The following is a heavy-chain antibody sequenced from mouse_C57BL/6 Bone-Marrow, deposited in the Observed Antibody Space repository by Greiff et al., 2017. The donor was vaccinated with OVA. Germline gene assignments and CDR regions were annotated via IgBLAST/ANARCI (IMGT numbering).Heavy chain of an antibody. V-gene: IGHV1-85*01. J-gene: IGHJ4*01. CDR2: IYPRDGST. D-gene: IGHD2-10*02. CDR3: ARSGYEERYAMDY. CDR1: GYTFTSYD. Sequence: VKLVESGPELVKPGASVKLSCKASGYTFTSYDINWVKQRPGQGLEWIGWIYPRDGSTKYNEKFKGKATLTVDTSSSTAYMELHSLTSEDSAVYFCARSGYEERYAMDYWGQGTSVTVSS.